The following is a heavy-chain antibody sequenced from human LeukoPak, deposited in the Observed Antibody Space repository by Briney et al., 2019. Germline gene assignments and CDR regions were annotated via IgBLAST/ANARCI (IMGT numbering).Heavy chain of an antibody. CDR2: ISHSGGST. CDR1: GFTFSRYS. J-gene: IGHJ6*02. Sequence: GGSLRLSCAASGFTFSRYSMNWVRQAPGKGRDWVSGISHSGGSTHYADSVKGRFTISRDNSKNTLYLQMNNLRAEDTAVYYCAKDRGYSYGYDYYGMDVWGQGTTVTVSS. CDR3: AKDRGYSYGYDYYGMDV. D-gene: IGHD5-18*01. V-gene: IGHV3-23*01.